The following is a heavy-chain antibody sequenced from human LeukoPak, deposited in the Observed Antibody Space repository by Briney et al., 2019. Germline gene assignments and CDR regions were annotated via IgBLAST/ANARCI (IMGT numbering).Heavy chain of an antibody. V-gene: IGHV3-21*01. CDR3: AAGIGDY. Sequence: GGSLRLSCTVSGFTVSSNSMSWVRQAPGKGLEWVSSISSSSSYIYYADSVKGRFTISRDNAKNSLYLQMNSLRAEDTAVYYCAAGIGDYWGQGTLVTVSS. D-gene: IGHD6-13*01. J-gene: IGHJ4*02. CDR2: ISSSSSYI. CDR1: GFTVSSNS.